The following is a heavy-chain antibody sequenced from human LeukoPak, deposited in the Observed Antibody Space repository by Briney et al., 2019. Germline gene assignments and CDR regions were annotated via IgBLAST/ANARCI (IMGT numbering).Heavy chain of an antibody. CDR3: ARMVGSGFYFDY. V-gene: IGHV4-59*08. CDR1: GGSFSGYY. J-gene: IGHJ4*02. CDR2: IYYSGST. D-gene: IGHD3-22*01. Sequence: SETLSLTCAVYGGSFSGYYWSWIRQPPGKGLEWIGYIYYSGSTNYNPSLKSRVTISVDTSKNQFSLKLSSVTAADTAVYYCARMVGSGFYFDYWGQGTLVTVSS.